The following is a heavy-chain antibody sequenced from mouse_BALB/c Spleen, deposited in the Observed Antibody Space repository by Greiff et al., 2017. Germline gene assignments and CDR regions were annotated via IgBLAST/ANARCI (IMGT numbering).Heavy chain of an antibody. D-gene: IGHD1-1*01. Sequence: QVQLQQPGAELVKPGASVKLSCKASGYTFTSYWMHWVKQRPGQGLEWIGEINPSNGRTNYNEKFKSKATLTVDKSSSTAYMQLSSLTSEDSAVYYCASLYYYGSLYAMDDWGQGTSVTVSS. CDR3: ASLYYYGSLYAMDD. V-gene: IGHV1S81*02. CDR1: GYTFTSYW. CDR2: INPSNGRT. J-gene: IGHJ4*01.